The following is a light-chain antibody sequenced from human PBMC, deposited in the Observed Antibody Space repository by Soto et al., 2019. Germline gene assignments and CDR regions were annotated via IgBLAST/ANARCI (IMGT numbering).Light chain of an antibody. CDR2: SNN. CDR1: SSNIGSNT. J-gene: IGLJ1*01. V-gene: IGLV1-44*01. CDR3: AAWDDSLNGPV. Sequence: QSVLTQPPSASGTPGQRGTISCSGSSSNIGSNTVNWYQQLPGTAPKLLIYSNNQRPSGVPDRISGSKSGTSASLAISGLQSEDEADYYCAAWDDSLNGPVFGTGTKVTVL.